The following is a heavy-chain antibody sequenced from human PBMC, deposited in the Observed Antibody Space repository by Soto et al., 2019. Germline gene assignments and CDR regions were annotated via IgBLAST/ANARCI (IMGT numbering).Heavy chain of an antibody. CDR1: GGSISSYY. J-gene: IGHJ6*03. V-gene: IGHV4-59*01. CDR2: IYYSGST. Sequence: PSETLSLTCTVSGGSISSYYWSWIRHPPGKGLEWIGYIYYSGSTNYNPSLKSRVTISVDTSKNQFSLKLSSVTAANTAVYYCARVYGSGSPGSYYYYMDVWGKGTTVTVSS. CDR3: ARVYGSGSPGSYYYYMDV. D-gene: IGHD3-10*01.